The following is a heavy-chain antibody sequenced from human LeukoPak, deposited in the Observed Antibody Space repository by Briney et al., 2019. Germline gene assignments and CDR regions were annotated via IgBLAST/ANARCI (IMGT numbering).Heavy chain of an antibody. CDR1: GGSFSGYY. J-gene: IGHJ6*02. Sequence: SETLSLTCAVYGGSFSGYYWSWTRQPPGKGLEWIGEINHSGSTNYNPSLKSRVTISVDTSKNQFSLKLSSVTAADTAVYYCARGGITMVRGVIPYYYYYGMDVWGQGTTVTVSS. V-gene: IGHV4-34*01. CDR3: ARGGITMVRGVIPYYYYYGMDV. D-gene: IGHD3-10*01. CDR2: INHSGST.